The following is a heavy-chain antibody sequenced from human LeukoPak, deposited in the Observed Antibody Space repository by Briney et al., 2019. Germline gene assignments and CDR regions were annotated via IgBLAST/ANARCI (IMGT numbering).Heavy chain of an antibody. CDR2: ISSNGGST. CDR3: ARSREGDYDFWSGYYTGDYFDY. D-gene: IGHD3-3*01. CDR1: GFTFSSYA. Sequence: PGGSLRLSCAASGFTFSSYAMHWVRQAPGKGLEYVSAISSNGGSTYYANSVKGRFTISRDNSKNTLYLQMGSLRAEDMAVYYCARSREGDYDFWSGYYTGDYFDYWGQGTLVTVSS. V-gene: IGHV3-64*01. J-gene: IGHJ4*02.